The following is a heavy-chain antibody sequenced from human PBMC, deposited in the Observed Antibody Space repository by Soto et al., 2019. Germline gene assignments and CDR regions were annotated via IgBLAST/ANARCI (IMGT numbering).Heavy chain of an antibody. CDR3: ARLVPAASIDY. J-gene: IGHJ4*02. CDR1: GGSISSGGYY. CDR2: IYYSGST. V-gene: IGHV4-31*03. D-gene: IGHD2-2*01. Sequence: SETLSLTCTVSGGSISSGGYYWSWIRQHPGKGLEWIGYIYYSGSTYYNPSLKSRVTISVDTSKNQFSLKLSSVTAADTAVYYCARLVPAASIDYWGQGTLVTVSS.